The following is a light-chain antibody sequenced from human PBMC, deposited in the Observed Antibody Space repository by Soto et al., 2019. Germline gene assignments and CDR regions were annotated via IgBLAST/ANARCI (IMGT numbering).Light chain of an antibody. V-gene: IGKV1-9*01. Sequence: DIQLTHAPPFLSASAGDRATITCRASHVISSYLAWYQQKPGRAPKLLIYAASTLQSGVPSRFSGSGSGTEFTLTITSLQAEDFATYYCQQLNSSPITFGQGTRLEIK. CDR2: AAS. CDR1: HVISSY. J-gene: IGKJ5*01. CDR3: QQLNSSPIT.